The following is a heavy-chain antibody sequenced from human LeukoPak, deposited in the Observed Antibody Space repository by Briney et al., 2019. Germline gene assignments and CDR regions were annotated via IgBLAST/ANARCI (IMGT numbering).Heavy chain of an antibody. CDR1: GYTFKSYF. V-gene: IGHV1-46*02. CDR3: AGSDYYYYMDV. J-gene: IGHJ6*03. CDR2: INPSGGSP. Sequence: ASVKVSCKASGYTFKSYFMHWVRQAPGQGLEWMGIINPSGGSPTYAQKFQGRVTITTDESTSTAYMELSSLRSEDTAVYYCAGSDYYYYMDVWGKGTTVTVSS.